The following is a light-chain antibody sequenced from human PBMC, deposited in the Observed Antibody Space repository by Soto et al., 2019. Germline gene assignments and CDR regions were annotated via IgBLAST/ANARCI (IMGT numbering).Light chain of an antibody. CDR3: QQYNSC. J-gene: IGKJ3*01. CDR2: DAS. Sequence: THMTQSPSILSASIGDRVTITCRASHNINNWLAWYQLKPGRAPKLLIYDASTLGSGVPSRFSGYRSGTEFTLIITSLQPDDFATYDCQQYNSCFGPGTKVDLK. V-gene: IGKV1-5*01. CDR1: HNINNW.